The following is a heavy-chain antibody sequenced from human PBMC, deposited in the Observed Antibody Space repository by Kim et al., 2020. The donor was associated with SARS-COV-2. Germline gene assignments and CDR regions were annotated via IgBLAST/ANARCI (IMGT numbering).Heavy chain of an antibody. V-gene: IGHV3-21*01. CDR1: GFTFSTHS. CDR2: ISSSSSHI. J-gene: IGHJ4*02. Sequence: GGSLRLSCAASGFTFSTHSMNWVRRAPGKGLEWVSSISSSSSHIYHADSVKGRFTISRDNAKNSLYLQMNSLRVEDTAVYYCAREGDFGEFLEWGQGTLVTVSS. D-gene: IGHD3-10*01. CDR3: AREGDFGEFLE.